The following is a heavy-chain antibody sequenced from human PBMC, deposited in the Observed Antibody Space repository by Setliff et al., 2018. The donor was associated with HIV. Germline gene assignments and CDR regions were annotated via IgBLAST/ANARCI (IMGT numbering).Heavy chain of an antibody. D-gene: IGHD3-9*01. CDR3: ARDLSISNPYYDILTGPGVY. J-gene: IGHJ4*02. CDR1: GYTFTTYN. V-gene: IGHV1-46*01. Sequence: ASVKVSCKASGYTFTTYNITWVRQAPGQGLEWMGAINPSGGSTRYAQKFQGRVTMTRDTSTSTVYMELSSLRSEDTAVYYCARDLSISNPYYDILTGPGVYWGQGTLVTVSS. CDR2: INPSGGST.